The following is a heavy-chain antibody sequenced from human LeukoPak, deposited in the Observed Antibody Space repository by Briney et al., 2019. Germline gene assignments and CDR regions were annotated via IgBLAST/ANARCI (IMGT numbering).Heavy chain of an antibody. J-gene: IGHJ4*02. CDR1: GYTFTSYG. Sequence: ASVKVSCKASGYTFTSYGISWVRQAPGQGLEWMGWISAYNGNTNYAQKLQGRVTMTTDTSTSTAYMELRSLRSDDTAVYYCAMRLGIAAAGSFDYWGQGTLVTVSS. CDR3: AMRLGIAAAGSFDY. V-gene: IGHV1-18*01. D-gene: IGHD6-13*01. CDR2: ISAYNGNT.